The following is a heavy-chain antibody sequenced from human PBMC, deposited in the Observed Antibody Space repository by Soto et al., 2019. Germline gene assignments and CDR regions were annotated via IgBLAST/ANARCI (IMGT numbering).Heavy chain of an antibody. J-gene: IGHJ4*02. V-gene: IGHV1-3*01. CDR1: GYTFTRYA. CDR3: ARGPIIAVVVAAMDY. D-gene: IGHD2-15*01. Sequence: ASVKVSCKASGYTFTRYAMHWVRQAPGQRLEWMGWITAGSGNTKYSQKFQGRVTISRDTSASTAYMELNSLRSEDTAVYYCARGPIIAVVVAAMDYWGQGTPVTVSS. CDR2: ITAGSGNT.